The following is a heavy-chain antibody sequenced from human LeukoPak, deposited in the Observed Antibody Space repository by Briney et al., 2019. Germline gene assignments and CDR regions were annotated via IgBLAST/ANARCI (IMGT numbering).Heavy chain of an antibody. Sequence: SETLSLTCTVSGGSISSSSYYWGWIRQPPGKGLEWIGSIYYSGSTYYNPSLKSRVTISADTSKNQFSLKLSSVTAADTAVYYCARQDSTRYCSGGSCFSDYWGQGTLVTVSS. CDR3: ARQDSTRYCSGGSCFSDY. CDR1: GGSISSSSYY. J-gene: IGHJ4*02. CDR2: IYYSGST. V-gene: IGHV4-39*01. D-gene: IGHD2-15*01.